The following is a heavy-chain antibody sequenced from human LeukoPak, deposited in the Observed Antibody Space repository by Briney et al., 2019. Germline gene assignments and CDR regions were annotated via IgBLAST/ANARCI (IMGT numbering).Heavy chain of an antibody. D-gene: IGHD3-3*01. CDR1: GGTFSSHA. Sequence: SVKVSCKASGGTFSSHAISWVRQAPGQGLEWMGGIIPIFGTANYAQKFQGRVTITADKSTSTAYMELSSLRSEDTAVYYCARDKFDFGVPLDYWGQGTLVTVSS. CDR2: IIPIFGTA. CDR3: ARDKFDFGVPLDY. J-gene: IGHJ4*02. V-gene: IGHV1-69*06.